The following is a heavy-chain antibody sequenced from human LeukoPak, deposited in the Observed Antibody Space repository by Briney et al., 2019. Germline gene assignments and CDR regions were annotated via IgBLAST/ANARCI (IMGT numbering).Heavy chain of an antibody. D-gene: IGHD5-24*01. CDR3: ARTFVSGDGYKVGYFDY. Sequence: PSETLSLTCTVSGGSISSYYWSWIRQPPGKGLEWIGYIYYSGSTNYNPSLKSRVTISVDTSKNQFSLKLSSVTAADTAVYYCARTFVSGDGYKVGYFDYWGQGTLVTVSS. V-gene: IGHV4-59*01. CDR1: GGSISSYY. J-gene: IGHJ4*02. CDR2: IYYSGST.